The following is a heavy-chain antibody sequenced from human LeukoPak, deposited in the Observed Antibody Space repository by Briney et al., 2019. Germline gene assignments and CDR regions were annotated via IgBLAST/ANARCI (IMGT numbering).Heavy chain of an antibody. V-gene: IGHV3-30*18. Sequence: GGSLRLSCAASGFTFSSCGMHWVRQAPGKGLEWVAVISYDGSNKYYADSVKGRFTISRDNSKNTLYLQMNSLRAEDTAVYYCAKELLGAFDIWGQGTMVTVSS. CDR2: ISYDGSNK. D-gene: IGHD2-15*01. J-gene: IGHJ3*02. CDR1: GFTFSSCG. CDR3: AKELLGAFDI.